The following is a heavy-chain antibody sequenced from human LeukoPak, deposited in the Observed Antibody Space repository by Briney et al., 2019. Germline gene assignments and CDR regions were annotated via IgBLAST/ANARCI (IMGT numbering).Heavy chain of an antibody. D-gene: IGHD6-6*01. J-gene: IGHJ4*02. V-gene: IGHV3-21*01. Sequence: GGSLRLSCAASGFTFSSYSMNWVRQAPGKGLEWVSSISSSSSYIYYADSVKGRFTISRDNAKNSLYLQMNSLGAEDTAVYYCAAGYSSSSGSNGYWGQGTLVTVSS. CDR3: AAGYSSSSGSNGY. CDR2: ISSSSSYI. CDR1: GFTFSSYS.